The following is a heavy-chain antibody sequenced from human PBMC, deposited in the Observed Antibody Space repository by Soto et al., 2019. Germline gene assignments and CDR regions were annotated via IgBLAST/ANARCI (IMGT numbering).Heavy chain of an antibody. J-gene: IGHJ4*02. CDR3: ARDSAYSFDY. CDR1: GFTFSDYS. D-gene: IGHD2-15*01. V-gene: IGHV3-48*01. CDR2: IGTSSSTV. Sequence: TASGFTFSDYSMNWVRQAPGQGLEWASYIGTSSSTVYYAYSVEGRFSISRDNAKNALYLQMDSLRAEDTAVYYCARDSAYSFDYWGQGILVTVSP.